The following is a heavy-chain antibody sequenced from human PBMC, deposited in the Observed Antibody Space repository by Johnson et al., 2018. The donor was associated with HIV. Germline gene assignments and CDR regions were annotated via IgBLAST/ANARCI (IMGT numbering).Heavy chain of an antibody. CDR2: IYSGGTT. CDR1: GFTVSSNY. V-gene: IGHV3-66*01. Sequence: VQLVESGGGLVQPGGSLRLSCAASGFTVSSNYMSWVRQGPGKGLEWVSVIYSGGTTNYADPVKGRFTISRDNSKNTLYLQMNNLRAEDTAVYYCARDPSRSPGAFDPWGQGTVVTVSS. J-gene: IGHJ3*01. CDR3: ARDPSRSPGAFDP.